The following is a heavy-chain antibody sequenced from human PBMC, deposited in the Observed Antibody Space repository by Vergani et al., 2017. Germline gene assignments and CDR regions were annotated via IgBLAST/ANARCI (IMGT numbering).Heavy chain of an antibody. V-gene: IGHV4-4*07. CDR1: GVSISSYY. J-gene: IGHJ5*02. CDR3: ARDVSSGFTIFGVVTYWFDP. D-gene: IGHD3-3*01. Sequence: QVQLQESGPGLVKPSETLSLTCTVSGVSISSYYWSWIRQPAGKGLEWIGRIYTSGSTNYNPSLKSRVTMSVDTSKNQFSLKLSSVTAADTAVYYCARDVSSGFTIFGVVTYWFDPWGQGTLVTVSS. CDR2: IYTSGST.